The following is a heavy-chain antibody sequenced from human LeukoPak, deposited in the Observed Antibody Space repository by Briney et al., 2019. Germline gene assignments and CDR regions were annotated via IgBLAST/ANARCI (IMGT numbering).Heavy chain of an antibody. Sequence: RPGGSLRLSCAASGFTFDDYGMSWVRQAPGKGLEWVSGINWNGGSTGYADSVKGRFTISRDNAKNSLYLQMNSLRAEDTALYYCARERYLFKESSDGDAFDIWGQGTMVTVSS. J-gene: IGHJ3*02. CDR3: ARERYLFKESSDGDAFDI. V-gene: IGHV3-20*04. D-gene: IGHD2-15*01. CDR1: GFTFDDYG. CDR2: INWNGGST.